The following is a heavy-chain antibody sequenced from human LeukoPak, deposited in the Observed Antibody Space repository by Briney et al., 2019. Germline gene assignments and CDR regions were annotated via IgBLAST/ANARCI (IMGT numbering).Heavy chain of an antibody. D-gene: IGHD1-26*01. V-gene: IGHV3-11*01. CDR2: ISSSGNAI. CDR1: GFTFSDYY. CDR3: ARAISGSYKGADY. J-gene: IGHJ4*02. Sequence: GGSLRLSCAASGFTFSDYYMNWIRQAPGKGLEWVSYISSSGNAIYCADSLKGRFTISRGNAKNSLYLQMNSLRAEDTAVYYCARAISGSYKGADYWGQGTLVTVSS.